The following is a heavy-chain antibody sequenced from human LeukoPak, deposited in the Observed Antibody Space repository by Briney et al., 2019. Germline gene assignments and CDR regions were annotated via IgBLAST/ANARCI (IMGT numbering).Heavy chain of an antibody. CDR2: IYYSGST. Sequence: PSETLSLTCSVSGGSIRSYYWSWIRQPPGKGLEWIGSIYYSGSTTYNPSLKSRVTISVDTSKNQFSLKVNSVTAADTAVYYCARANYFDYWGQGTLVTVSS. V-gene: IGHV4-59*01. J-gene: IGHJ4*02. CDR3: ARANYFDY. CDR1: GGSIRSYY.